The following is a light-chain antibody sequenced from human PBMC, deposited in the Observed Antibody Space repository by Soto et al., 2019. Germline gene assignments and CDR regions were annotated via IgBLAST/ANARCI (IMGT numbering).Light chain of an antibody. CDR1: SSDVGRYNY. CDR3: NSYAGGDWV. J-gene: IGLJ3*02. Sequence: QSVLTQPPSASGSLGQSVTIPCTGTSSDVGRYNYVSWYQQHPGKVPKLLIYEVSIRPSGVPDRFSGSKSGNTASLTVSGLQAEDEADYYCNSYAGGDWVFGVGTKLTVL. CDR2: EVS. V-gene: IGLV2-8*01.